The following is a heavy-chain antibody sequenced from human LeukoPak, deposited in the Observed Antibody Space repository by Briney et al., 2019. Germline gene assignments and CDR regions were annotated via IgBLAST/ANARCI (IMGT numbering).Heavy chain of an antibody. J-gene: IGHJ6*04. D-gene: IGHD3-10*01. CDR2: IYSAGTT. CDR1: GFTFNKSY. CDR3: ARDLAPLLWFGEPREV. Sequence: GGSLRLSCAASGFTFNKSYLSWVRQAPGRGLEWVSVIYSAGTTYYADSVKGRFTISREESKNTVYLQMNSLRAEDTAVYYCARDLAPLLWFGEPREVWGKGTMVTVSS. V-gene: IGHV3-53*01.